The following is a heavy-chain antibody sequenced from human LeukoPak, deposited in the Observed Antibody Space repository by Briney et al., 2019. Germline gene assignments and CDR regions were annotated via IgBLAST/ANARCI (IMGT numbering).Heavy chain of an antibody. Sequence: SETLSPTCPVSGGSISSGSYYWSWIRQPAGKGLEWIGRIYTSGSTNYNPSLKSRVTISVDTSKNQFSLKLSSVTAADTAVYYCARGATMVRIHYYYYMDVWGKGTTVTVSS. J-gene: IGHJ6*03. CDR1: GGSISSGSYY. CDR2: IYTSGST. D-gene: IGHD3-10*01. CDR3: ARGATMVRIHYYYYMDV. V-gene: IGHV4-61*02.